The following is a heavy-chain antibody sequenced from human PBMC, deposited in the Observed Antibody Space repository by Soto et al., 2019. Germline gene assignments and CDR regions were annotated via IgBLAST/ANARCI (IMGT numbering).Heavy chain of an antibody. Sequence: PGGSLRLSCAASGFTFSSYGMHWVRQAPGKGLEWVAVISYDGSNKYYADSVKGRFTISRDNSKNTLYLQMNSLRAEDTAVYYCAKDGTDLDTAMVAFGWLVPLGPNFDYWGLGT. CDR1: GFTFSSYG. D-gene: IGHD5-18*01. V-gene: IGHV3-30*18. CDR2: ISYDGSNK. CDR3: AKDGTDLDTAMVAFGWLVPLGPNFDY. J-gene: IGHJ4*02.